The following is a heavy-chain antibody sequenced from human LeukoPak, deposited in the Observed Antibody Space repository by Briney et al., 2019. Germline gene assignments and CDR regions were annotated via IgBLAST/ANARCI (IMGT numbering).Heavy chain of an antibody. Sequence: GRSLRLSCPAAGFTFNKYAMSWVRQAPGKGRGWVSSLSGSGGDTYYAESVKGRFTISRDNTKNTVYLEMNSLRAEDTAVYYCAKDPYGTRYFDYWGQGTLVTVSS. CDR3: AKDPYGTRYFDY. V-gene: IGHV3-23*01. CDR1: GFTFNKYA. D-gene: IGHD2-2*01. J-gene: IGHJ4*02. CDR2: LSGSGGDT.